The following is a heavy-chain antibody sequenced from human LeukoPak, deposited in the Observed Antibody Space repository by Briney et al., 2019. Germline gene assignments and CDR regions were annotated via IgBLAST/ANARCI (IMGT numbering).Heavy chain of an antibody. J-gene: IGHJ4*02. D-gene: IGHD2-15*01. CDR1: GGTFSSYA. V-gene: IGHV1-69*13. Sequence: SVKVSCKASGGTFSSYAISWVRQAPGQGLEWMGGIIPIFGTANYAQKFQGRVTITADESTSTAYMELSSLRSEDTAVYYCASPYCSGGSCYSFVNGAYYWGQGTLVTVSS. CDR3: ASPYCSGGSCYSFVNGAYY. CDR2: IIPIFGTA.